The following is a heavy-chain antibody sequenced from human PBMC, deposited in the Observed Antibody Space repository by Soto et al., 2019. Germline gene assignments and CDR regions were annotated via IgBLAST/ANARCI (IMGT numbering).Heavy chain of an antibody. D-gene: IGHD6-13*01. Sequence: QVQLVQSGAEVKKPGASVKVSCKASGYTFTSYGISWVRQAPGQGLEWMGWISAYNGNTNYAQKRQGRVTMTTDTSPSTAYSELSSLLSDDTAVYYCARDLALFIAATGPEGDYWGQGTLVTVSS. J-gene: IGHJ4*02. CDR1: GYTFTSYG. CDR2: ISAYNGNT. V-gene: IGHV1-18*01. CDR3: ARDLALFIAATGPEGDY.